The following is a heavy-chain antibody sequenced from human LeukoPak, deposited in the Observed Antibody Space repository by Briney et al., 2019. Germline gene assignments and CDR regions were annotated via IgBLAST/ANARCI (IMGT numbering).Heavy chain of an antibody. CDR3: AKSFYGGGTYGMDV. Sequence: GGSLRLSCAASGFTFSSYGMHWVRQAPGKGLEGVAVISYDGSNKYYADSVKGRFTISRDNSKNTLYLQMNSLRAEDTAVYYCAKSFYGGGTYGMDVWGQGTTVTVSS. J-gene: IGHJ6*02. CDR2: ISYDGSNK. V-gene: IGHV3-30*18. CDR1: GFTFSSYG. D-gene: IGHD4-23*01.